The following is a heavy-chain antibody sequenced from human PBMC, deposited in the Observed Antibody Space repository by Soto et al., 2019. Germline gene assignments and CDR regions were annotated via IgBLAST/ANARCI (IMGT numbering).Heavy chain of an antibody. CDR3: ARHGAYFDY. Sequence: PGESLKTSCKGSGYTFTSYWIRWVRQTPGKGLEWMGIIYPGDSDSRYSPSFQGQVTISADKSSSTAYLQWSSLTASDTAMYFCARHGAYFDYWSQGTLVTVSS. CDR1: GYTFTSYW. CDR2: IYPGDSDS. D-gene: IGHD3-10*01. V-gene: IGHV5-51*01. J-gene: IGHJ4*02.